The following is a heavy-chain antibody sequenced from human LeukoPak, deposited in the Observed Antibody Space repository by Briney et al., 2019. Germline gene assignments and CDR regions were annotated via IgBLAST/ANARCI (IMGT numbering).Heavy chain of an antibody. CDR1: GASISSNY. Sequence: SETLSLTCTVSGASISSNYWSWIRQSPGKELEWIAYINNNGRINYNPSLKSRVTISADTSKNQFSLNVRSVTAADTAVYYCARTAAGYLSYYFDYWGQGTLVSVSS. CDR3: ARTAAGYLSYYFDY. J-gene: IGHJ4*01. CDR2: INNNGRI. D-gene: IGHD6-13*01. V-gene: IGHV4-59*08.